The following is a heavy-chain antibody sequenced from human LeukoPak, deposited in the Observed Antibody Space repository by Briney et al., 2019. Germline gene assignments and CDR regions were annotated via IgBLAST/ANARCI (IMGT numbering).Heavy chain of an antibody. CDR2: IYYSGST. CDR1: GGSFSSSSYY. V-gene: IGHV4-39*07. CDR3: AREYSSSWYYFDY. Sequence: SETLSLTCTVSGGSFSSSSYYWGWLRQPPGKGLEWVGSIYYSGSTCYNPSLKSRVTISVDTSKNQFSLKLSSVTAADTAVYYCAREYSSSWYYFDYWGQGTLVTVSS. D-gene: IGHD6-13*01. J-gene: IGHJ4*02.